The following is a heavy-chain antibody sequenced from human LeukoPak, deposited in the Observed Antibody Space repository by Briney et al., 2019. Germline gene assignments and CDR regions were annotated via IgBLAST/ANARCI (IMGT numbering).Heavy chain of an antibody. J-gene: IGHJ4*02. CDR2: INHSGST. CDR3: ARYYIAAAGIDY. V-gene: IGHV4-34*01. Sequence: PSETLSLTCAVYGGSFSGYYWSWIRQPPGEGLEWIGEINHSGSTNYNPSLKSRVTISVDTSKNQFSLKLSSVTAADTAVYYCARYYIAAAGIDYWGQGTLVTVSS. D-gene: IGHD6-13*01. CDR1: GGSFSGYY.